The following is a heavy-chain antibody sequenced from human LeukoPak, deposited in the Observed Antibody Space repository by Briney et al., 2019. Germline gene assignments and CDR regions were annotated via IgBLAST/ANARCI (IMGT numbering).Heavy chain of an antibody. Sequence: GGSLRLSCAASGFSFRGYTMHWVRQVPGRGLEWVSAISGSGGSTNYADSVKGRFTISRDNSKNTLYPQMDSLRAEDTAIYYCAKDPLTAASYIYFDSWGQGTLVTVSS. CDR1: GFSFRGYT. D-gene: IGHD6-13*01. V-gene: IGHV3-23*01. J-gene: IGHJ4*02. CDR3: AKDPLTAASYIYFDS. CDR2: ISGSGGST.